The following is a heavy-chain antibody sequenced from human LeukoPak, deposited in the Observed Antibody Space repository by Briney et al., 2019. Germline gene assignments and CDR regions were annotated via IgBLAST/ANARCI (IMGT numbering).Heavy chain of an antibody. D-gene: IGHD6-13*01. CDR1: GFXFSSYG. V-gene: IGHV3-30*03. CDR3: ARIYPRLAAAGN. CDR2: ISYDGSNK. Sequence: GGSLRLSCAASGFXFSSYGIHWVRQAPGKGLEWVAVISYDGSNKYYADSVKGRFTISRDNSKNTLYLQMNSLRADDTAVYYCARIYPRLAAAGNWGQGTLVTVSS. J-gene: IGHJ4*02.